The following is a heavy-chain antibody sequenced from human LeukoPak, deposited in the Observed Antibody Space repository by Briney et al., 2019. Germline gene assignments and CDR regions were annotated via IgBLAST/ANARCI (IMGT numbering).Heavy chain of an antibody. CDR2: ISAYNGNP. CDR3: ARAGQGYYYDTSAYYFDY. D-gene: IGHD3-22*01. CDR1: GYTFTNFG. V-gene: IGHV1-18*01. J-gene: IGHJ4*02. Sequence: GASVKVSCRASGYTFTNFGISWVRQAPGQGLGWTAWISAYNGNPTYAQKLQGRVTVTTDTSTNTAYMELRSLTSDDTAVYFCARAGQGYYYDTSAYYFDYWGQGTLVTVSS.